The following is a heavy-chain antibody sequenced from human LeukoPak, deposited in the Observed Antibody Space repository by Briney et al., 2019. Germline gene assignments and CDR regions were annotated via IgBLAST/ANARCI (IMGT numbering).Heavy chain of an antibody. V-gene: IGHV1-18*01. CDR1: GYTFTSYG. CDR3: ARVPRPVAGRNHYFDY. J-gene: IGHJ4*02. D-gene: IGHD6-19*01. Sequence: ASVKVSCKASGYTFTSYGISWVRQAPGQGLEWMGWISAYNGNTNYAQKLQGRVTMTTDTSTSTAHMELRSLRSDDTAVYYCARVPRPVAGRNHYFDYWGQGTLVTVSS. CDR2: ISAYNGNT.